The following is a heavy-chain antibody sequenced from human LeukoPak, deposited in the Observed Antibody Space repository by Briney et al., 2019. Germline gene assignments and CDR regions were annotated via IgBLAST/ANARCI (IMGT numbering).Heavy chain of an antibody. CDR1: GDSVSSNSAA. D-gene: IGHD3-10*01. Sequence: RSQTLSLTCAISGDSVSSNSAAWNWIRQSPSRGLEWLGRTYYRSKWYNDYAVSVKSRITINPDTSKNQFSLQLNSVTPEDTAVYYCARCPSMVRGVTHFYGMDVWGQGTTVTVSS. CDR3: ARCPSMVRGVTHFYGMDV. V-gene: IGHV6-1*01. J-gene: IGHJ6*02. CDR2: TYYRSKWYN.